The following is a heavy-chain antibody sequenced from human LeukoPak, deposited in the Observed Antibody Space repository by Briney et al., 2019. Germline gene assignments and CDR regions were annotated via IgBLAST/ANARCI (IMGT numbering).Heavy chain of an antibody. J-gene: IGHJ4*02. V-gene: IGHV4-34*01. D-gene: IGHD4-17*01. CDR3: ARDLYGDRDY. CDR1: GGSFSGYY. Sequence: SETLSLTCAVYGGSFSGYYWSWIRQPPGKGLEWIGEINHSGSTNYNPSLKSRVTMSVDTSKNQFSLKLSSVTAADTAVYYCARDLYGDRDYWGQGTLVTVSS. CDR2: INHSGST.